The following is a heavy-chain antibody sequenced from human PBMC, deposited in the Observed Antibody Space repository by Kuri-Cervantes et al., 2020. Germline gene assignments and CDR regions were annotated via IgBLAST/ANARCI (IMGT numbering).Heavy chain of an antibody. CDR3: ASELRVGATGHEHFQH. D-gene: IGHD1-26*01. Sequence: GESLKISCAASGFTFSDYYMSWVRQAPGRGLEWVSGVRAGGRNTYYAASVKGRFTISRDDSKNTLYLQMDSLRDGDTAVYYCASELRVGATGHEHFQHWGQGTLVTVSS. V-gene: IGHV3-11*04. CDR1: GFTFSDYY. J-gene: IGHJ1*01. CDR2: VRAGGRNT.